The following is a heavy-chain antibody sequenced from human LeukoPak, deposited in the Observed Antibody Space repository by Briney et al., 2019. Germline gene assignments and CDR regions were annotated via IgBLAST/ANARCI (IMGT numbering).Heavy chain of an antibody. D-gene: IGHD5-18*01. CDR3: ARDKGYSYGLDY. CDR2: IYSGGGT. V-gene: IGHV3-53*01. CDR1: GFTVSSNY. Sequence: PGGSLRLSCAASGFTVSSNYMSWVRQAPGKGLEWVSVIYSGGGTYYADSVKGRFTISRDNSKNTLYLQMNSLRAEDTAVYYCARDKGYSYGLDYWGQGTLVTVSS. J-gene: IGHJ4*02.